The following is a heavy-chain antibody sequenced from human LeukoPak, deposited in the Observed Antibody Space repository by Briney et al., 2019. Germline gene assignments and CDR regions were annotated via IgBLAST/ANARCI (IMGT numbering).Heavy chain of an antibody. D-gene: IGHD4-11*01. Sequence: SETLSLTCTVSGGSISSYYWSWIRQPPGKGLEWIGYIYYSGSTNYNPSLKSRVTISVDTSKNQLSLKLSSVTAADTAVYYCASPNTVTTTMYYSDYWGQGTLVTVSS. CDR1: GGSISSYY. CDR2: IYYSGST. V-gene: IGHV4-59*01. CDR3: ASPNTVTTTMYYSDY. J-gene: IGHJ4*02.